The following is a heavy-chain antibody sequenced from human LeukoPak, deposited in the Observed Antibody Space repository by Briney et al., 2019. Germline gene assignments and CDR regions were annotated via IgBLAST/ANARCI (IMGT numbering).Heavy chain of an antibody. CDR2: ISYDGTNK. D-gene: IGHD6-19*01. Sequence: GGSLRLSCAASGFTFSFYATHWVRQAPGKGLEWVAVISYDGTNKYYADSVKGRFTISRDTSKNTLFLQMNSLRAEDTAVYYCARARIRLGGWYAFDYWGQGTLVTVSS. J-gene: IGHJ4*02. CDR3: ARARIRLGGWYAFDY. CDR1: GFTFSFYA. V-gene: IGHV3-30-3*01.